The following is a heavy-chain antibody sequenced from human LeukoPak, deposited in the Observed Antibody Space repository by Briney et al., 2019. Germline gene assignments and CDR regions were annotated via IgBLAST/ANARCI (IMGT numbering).Heavy chain of an antibody. CDR2: VFSSGST. Sequence: PSETLCLTCTVSGGSISSYYWSWIRQPAGKGLEWIGRVFSSGSTNYNPSLKSRVAMSVDTSKNQFSLKLNSVAAADTAVYYCARGVGMDVWGQGTTVTVSS. CDR3: ARGVGMDV. V-gene: IGHV4-4*07. CDR1: GGSISSYY. J-gene: IGHJ6*02.